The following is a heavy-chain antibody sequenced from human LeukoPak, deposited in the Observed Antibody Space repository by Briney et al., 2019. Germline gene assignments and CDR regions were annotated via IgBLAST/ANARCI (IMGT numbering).Heavy chain of an antibody. CDR1: GGSISSGGYS. V-gene: IGHV4-30-2*01. Sequence: PSQTLSLTCAVSGGSISSGGYSWSWIRQPPGKGLEWIGYIYHSGSTYYNPSLKSRVTISVDRSKNQFSLKLSSVTAADTAAYYCARVYQEDRRSTYNWYFDLWGRGTLVTVSS. D-gene: IGHD2/OR15-2a*01. J-gene: IGHJ2*01. CDR3: ARVYQEDRRSTYNWYFDL. CDR2: IYHSGST.